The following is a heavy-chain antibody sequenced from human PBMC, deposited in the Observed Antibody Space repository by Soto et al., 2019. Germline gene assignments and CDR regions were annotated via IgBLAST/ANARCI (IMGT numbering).Heavy chain of an antibody. Sequence: SVKVSCKAPGGTFSSYAISWVRQAPGQGLEWMGGIIPIFGTANYAQKFQGRVTITADESTSTAYMELSSLGSEDTAVYYCARDTVYYDSSGYYYPEWGQGTLVTVSS. CDR3: ARDTVYYDSSGYYYPE. V-gene: IGHV1-69*13. J-gene: IGHJ4*02. CDR1: GGTFSSYA. CDR2: IIPIFGTA. D-gene: IGHD3-22*01.